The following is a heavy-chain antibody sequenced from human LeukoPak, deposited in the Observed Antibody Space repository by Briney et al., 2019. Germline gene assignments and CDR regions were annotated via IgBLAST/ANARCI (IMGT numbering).Heavy chain of an antibody. CDR1: GGSISSYY. D-gene: IGHD3-10*01. Sequence: SETLSLTCTVSGGSISSYYWSWIRQPPGKGLEWIGYIYYSGSTNYNPSLKSRVTISVDTSKNQFSLKLGSVTAADTAVYYCAREDRDYYGSGSYYGPFDYWGQGTLVTVSS. CDR2: IYYSGST. CDR3: AREDRDYYGSGSYYGPFDY. J-gene: IGHJ4*02. V-gene: IGHV4-59*01.